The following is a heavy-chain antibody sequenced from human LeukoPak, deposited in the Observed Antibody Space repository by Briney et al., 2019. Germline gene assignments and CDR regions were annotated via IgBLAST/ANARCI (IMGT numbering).Heavy chain of an antibody. CDR1: GGSISSYY. CDR3: ARADYDSSGSDAFDI. CDR2: IYYSGST. J-gene: IGHJ3*02. Sequence: SETLSLTCTVSGGSISSYYWTWIRQPPGKGLEWIGYIYYSGSTNYNPSLKSRVTISVDTSKNQFSLKLSSVTAADTAVYYCARADYDSSGSDAFDIWGQGTMVTVSS. V-gene: IGHV4-59*01. D-gene: IGHD3-22*01.